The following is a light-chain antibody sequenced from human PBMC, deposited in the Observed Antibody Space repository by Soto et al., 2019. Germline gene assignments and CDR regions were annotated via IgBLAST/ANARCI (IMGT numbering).Light chain of an antibody. CDR3: SSYTSKSSLI. J-gene: IGLJ2*01. CDR1: MRDVGAYNL. Sequence: QSALTQPTSVSGSPGQSITISCAGTMRDVGAYNLVSWYQQHPGRAPQLIIYEVRNWPSGISFRFSGSKSGNTASLTIPGLQAEDEADYYCSSYTSKSSLIFGGGTKVTVL. CDR2: EVR. V-gene: IGLV2-14*01.